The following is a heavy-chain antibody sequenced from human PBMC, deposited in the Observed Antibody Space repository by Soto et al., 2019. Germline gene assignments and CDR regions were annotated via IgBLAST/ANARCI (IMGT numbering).Heavy chain of an antibody. CDR1: GFTFSSYA. Sequence: GGSLRLSCAASGFTFSSYAMSWVRQAPGKGLEWVSAISGSGGSTYYADSVKGRFTISRDNSKNTLYLQMNSLRAEDTAVYYCAEDRAMEDYGDFLNWFDPWGQGTLVTVSS. J-gene: IGHJ5*02. D-gene: IGHD4-17*01. CDR3: AEDRAMEDYGDFLNWFDP. CDR2: ISGSGGST. V-gene: IGHV3-23*01.